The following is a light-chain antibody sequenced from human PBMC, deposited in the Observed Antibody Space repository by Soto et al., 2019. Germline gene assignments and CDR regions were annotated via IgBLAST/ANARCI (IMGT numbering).Light chain of an antibody. CDR2: AAS. CDR3: QHLESFPLA. CDR1: QSISSH. V-gene: IGKV1-9*01. J-gene: IGKJ4*01. Sequence: DIQLTQSPSFLSASVGDRVTITCRASQSISSHVAWYRQKSGKAPMLLIYAASTLQSGVPSRFSGSGSGTEFTLTISSLHPEDIANYYYQHLESFPLAFGGGTTVEI.